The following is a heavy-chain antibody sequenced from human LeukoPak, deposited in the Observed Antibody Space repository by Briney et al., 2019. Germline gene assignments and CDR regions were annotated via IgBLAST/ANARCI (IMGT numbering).Heavy chain of an antibody. CDR2: IGRSGTTI. D-gene: IGHD3-9*01. Sequence: GGSLRLSCAASGFRFSSYAMSWVRQAPGKGLEWVSFIGRSGTTIYYADSVKGRFTCSRDNAKNSLHLQMNSLRAEDTAVYYCATNHPNGGGGRYFDWSPIDWGQGTLVTVSS. V-gene: IGHV3-48*04. J-gene: IGHJ4*02. CDR1: GFRFSSYA. CDR3: ATNHPNGGGGRYFDWSPID.